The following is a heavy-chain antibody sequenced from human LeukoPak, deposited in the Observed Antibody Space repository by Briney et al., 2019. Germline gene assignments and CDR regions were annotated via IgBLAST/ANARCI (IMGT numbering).Heavy chain of an antibody. Sequence: PGGSLRLSCAASGFTFDDYAMHWVRHAPGKGLEWVSLISWDGGSTYYADSVKGRFTISRDNSKNSLYLQMNSLRAEDTALYYCAKDNYGSGSYYFDYWGQGTLVTVSS. CDR3: AKDNYGSGSYYFDY. V-gene: IGHV3-43D*03. CDR2: ISWDGGST. D-gene: IGHD3-10*01. CDR1: GFTFDDYA. J-gene: IGHJ4*02.